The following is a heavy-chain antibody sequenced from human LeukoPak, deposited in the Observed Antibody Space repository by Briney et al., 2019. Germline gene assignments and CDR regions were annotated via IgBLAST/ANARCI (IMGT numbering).Heavy chain of an antibody. J-gene: IGHJ6*03. V-gene: IGHV3-7*03. CDR1: GFPFNKYW. Sequence: PGGSLRLSCAASGFPFNKYWMSWVRQAPGKGLEWVANIKEDGSRNYYMDSVKGRFTISRDNSKNTLYLQMNSLRAEDTAVYYCARNSRGFLEWSSGSGYMDVWGKGTTVTVSS. CDR2: IKEDGSRN. D-gene: IGHD3-3*01. CDR3: ARNSRGFLEWSSGSGYMDV.